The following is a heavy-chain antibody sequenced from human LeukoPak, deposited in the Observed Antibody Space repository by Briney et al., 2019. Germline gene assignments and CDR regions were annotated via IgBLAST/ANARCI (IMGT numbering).Heavy chain of an antibody. Sequence: ASVKVSCKASGYTFTSYDINWVRQAPGQRLEWMGWINAGNGNTKYSQKFQGRVTITRDTSASTAYMELSSLRSEDTAVYYCARERLWFGELKGDAFDIWGQGTMVTVSS. CDR2: INAGNGNT. CDR3: ARERLWFGELKGDAFDI. D-gene: IGHD3-10*01. J-gene: IGHJ3*02. V-gene: IGHV1-3*01. CDR1: GYTFTSYD.